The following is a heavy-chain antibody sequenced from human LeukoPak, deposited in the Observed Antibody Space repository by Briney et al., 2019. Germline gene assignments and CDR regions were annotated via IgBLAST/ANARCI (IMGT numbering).Heavy chain of an antibody. CDR3: ARQGGDYVPFDY. V-gene: IGHV1-24*01. D-gene: IGHD4-17*01. CDR2: FDPEDGET. J-gene: IGHJ4*02. Sequence: ASVKVSCKVSGYTLTELSMHWVRQAPGKGLEGMGGFDPEDGETIYAQKFQGRVTMTEDTSTDTAYMEPSSLRSEDTAVYYCARQGGDYVPFDYWGQGTLVTVSS. CDR1: GYTLTELS.